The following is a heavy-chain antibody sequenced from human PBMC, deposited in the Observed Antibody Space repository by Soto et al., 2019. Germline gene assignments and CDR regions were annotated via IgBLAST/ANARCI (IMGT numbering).Heavy chain of an antibody. J-gene: IGHJ6*03. D-gene: IGHD1-1*01. CDR2: IYYSGST. CDR3: ARGYHYYYYYMDV. Sequence: QVQLQESGPGLVKPSETLSLTCTVSGGSISSYYWSWIRQPPGTGLEWIGYIYYSGSTNYNPSLKSRVTVSVDTSKTQFSLKLSSVTAADTAVYCCARGYHYYYYYMDVGGKGTTVTVSS. CDR1: GGSISSYY. V-gene: IGHV4-59*08.